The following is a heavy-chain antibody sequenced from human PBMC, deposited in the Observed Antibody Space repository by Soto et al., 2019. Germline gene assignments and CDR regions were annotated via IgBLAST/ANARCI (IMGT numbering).Heavy chain of an antibody. CDR2: IYYSGST. Sequence: QVQLQESGPGLVKPSQTLSLTCTVSGGSISSGGYYWSWIRQHPGKGLEWIGYIYYSGSTYYNPALTXXVXLXXDTSKSQDALKPSSVTAADPAGNSPQSDRGGDLQHRGNGTLVPVTS. CDR3: QSDRGGDLQH. J-gene: IGHJ1*01. CDR1: GGSISSGGYY. D-gene: IGHD3-16*01. V-gene: IGHV4-31*01.